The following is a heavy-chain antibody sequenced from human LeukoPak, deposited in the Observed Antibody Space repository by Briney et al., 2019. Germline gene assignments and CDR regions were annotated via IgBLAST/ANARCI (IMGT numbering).Heavy chain of an antibody. V-gene: IGHV1-18*01. D-gene: IGHD6-19*01. CDR3: ARAPRIAVADIFDY. CDR2: ISAYNGNT. Sequence: GASVKVSCKASGYTFTSYGISWVRQAPGQGLEWTGWISAYNGNTNYAQKLQGRVTMTTDTSTSTAYMELRSLRSDDTAVYYCARAPRIAVADIFDYWGQGTLVTVSS. J-gene: IGHJ4*02. CDR1: GYTFTSYG.